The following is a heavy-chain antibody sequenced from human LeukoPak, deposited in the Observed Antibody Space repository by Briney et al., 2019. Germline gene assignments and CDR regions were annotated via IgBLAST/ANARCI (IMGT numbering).Heavy chain of an antibody. Sequence: GGSLRLSCAASGFTFSSYAMSWVRQAPGKGLEWVSAISGSGGSTYYADSVKGRFTISRDNSMNTLYLQMNSLRAEDTAVYYCAREGPGDDFWSGYRLTYYYGMDVWGQGTTVTVSS. CDR3: AREGPGDDFWSGYRLTYYYGMDV. D-gene: IGHD3-3*01. J-gene: IGHJ6*02. CDR1: GFTFSSYA. CDR2: ISGSGGST. V-gene: IGHV3-23*01.